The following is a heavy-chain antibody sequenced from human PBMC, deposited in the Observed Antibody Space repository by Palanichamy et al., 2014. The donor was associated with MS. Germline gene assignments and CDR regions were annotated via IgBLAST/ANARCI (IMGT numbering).Heavy chain of an antibody. Sequence: QVQLVQSEAEVKKPGASVKVSCKASGDTFTSYNINWVRQAPGQGLEWMGWISAYNGITNYAQRFQGRVTMTTDTSTSTAYMELRSLRSDDTAVYYCASSVGSGYYYYYMDVWGKGTTVTVSS. CDR2: ISAYNGIT. V-gene: IGHV1-18*01. J-gene: IGHJ6*03. CDR3: ASSVGSGYYYYYMDV. CDR1: GDTFTSYN. D-gene: IGHD6-25*01.